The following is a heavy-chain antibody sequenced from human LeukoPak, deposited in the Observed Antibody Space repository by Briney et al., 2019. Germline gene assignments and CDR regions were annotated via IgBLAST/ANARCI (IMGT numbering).Heavy chain of an antibody. CDR2: ISTDGRTA. CDR1: GFTFSSHW. CDR3: ARDSVCPRCHFDY. Sequence: PGGSLRLSCAASGFTFSSHWMHWVRQAPGKGLVWVSRISTDGRTATYADSVKGRFTISRDNARNTLFLQMNSLRAEDTAVYFCARDSVCPRCHFDYWGQGTLVTVSS. J-gene: IGHJ4*02. D-gene: IGHD5/OR15-5a*01. V-gene: IGHV3-74*01.